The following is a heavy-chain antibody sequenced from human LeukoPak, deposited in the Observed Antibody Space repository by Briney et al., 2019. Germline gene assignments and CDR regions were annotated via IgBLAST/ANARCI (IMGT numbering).Heavy chain of an antibody. CDR3: AKEGGSYYIDN. CDR2: ISSSGSDI. CDR1: GFFFTTYS. Sequence: GGSLRLSCAASGFFFTTYSMNWVCQAPGKGLEWVSSISSSGSDIYHADSLKGRFTISRDNAKNSLYLQMNSLRAEDTAMYYCAKEGGSYYIDNWGQGTLVTVSS. V-gene: IGHV3-21*04. J-gene: IGHJ4*02. D-gene: IGHD1-26*01.